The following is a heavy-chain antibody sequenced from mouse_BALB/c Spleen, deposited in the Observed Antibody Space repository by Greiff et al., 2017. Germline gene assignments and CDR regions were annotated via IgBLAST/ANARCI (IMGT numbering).Heavy chain of an antibody. D-gene: IGHD2-14*01. V-gene: IGHV1S29*02. CDR1: GYTFTDYN. CDR3: AREAYDGRGYYAMDY. Sequence: EVQLQQSGPELVKPGASVKISCKASGYTFTDYNMHWVKQSHGKSLEWIGYIYPYNGGTGYNQKFKSKATLTVDNSPSTAYMELRSLTSEDSAVYYCAREAYDGRGYYAMDYWGQGTSVTVSS. CDR2: IYPYNGGT. J-gene: IGHJ4*01.